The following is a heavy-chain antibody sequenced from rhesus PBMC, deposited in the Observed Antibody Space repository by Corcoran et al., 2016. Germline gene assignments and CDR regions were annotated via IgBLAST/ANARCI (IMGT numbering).Heavy chain of an antibody. J-gene: IGHJ6*01. D-gene: IGHD1-26*01. CDR1: GGSLSSPY. CDR3: ARDRGTGTTKGLDS. V-gene: IGHV4-173*01. CDR2: ISARGGSA. Sequence: QLQLQESGPGLVKPSETLSLTCAVSGGSLSSPYWSGFRQPPGKGLEWIGRISARGGSADYNPSLRSRVTISKDTSKNQFALKLSSVTAADTAVYYCARDRGTGTTKGLDSWGQGVVVTVSS.